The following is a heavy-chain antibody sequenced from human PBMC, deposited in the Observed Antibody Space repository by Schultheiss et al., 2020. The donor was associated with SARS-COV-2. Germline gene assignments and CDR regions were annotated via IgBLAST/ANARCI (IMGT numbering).Heavy chain of an antibody. Sequence: LSLTCAVYGGSFSGYYWSWIRQPPGKGLEWVSDISSSCGTKSYAHSVKGRFTISRDNSRNTMYMQMNSLRAEDTAVYYCARASPYFDYWGQGALVTVSS. J-gene: IGHJ4*02. CDR1: GGSFSGYY. V-gene: IGHV3-11*01. CDR3: ARASPYFDY. CDR2: ISSSCGTK.